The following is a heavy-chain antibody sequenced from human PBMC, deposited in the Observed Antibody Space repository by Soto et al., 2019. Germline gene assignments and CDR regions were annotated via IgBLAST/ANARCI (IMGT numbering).Heavy chain of an antibody. CDR1: GGSISSGGYS. V-gene: IGHV4-30-2*01. Sequence: KSSETLSLTCGVSGGSISSGGYSWTWIRQPPGKGLEWIGYIYHNGITSYNPSLKSRVTISVDRSKNHFSLKVNSVTAADTAVYYCVRVTSVLGSEGAYVGSWFDPWGQGTLVTVSS. J-gene: IGHJ5*02. CDR2: IYHNGIT. D-gene: IGHD5-12*01. CDR3: VRVTSVLGSEGAYVGSWFDP.